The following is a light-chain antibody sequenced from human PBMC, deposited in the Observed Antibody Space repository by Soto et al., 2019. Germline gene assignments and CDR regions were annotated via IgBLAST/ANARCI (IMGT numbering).Light chain of an antibody. J-gene: IGKJ2*01. CDR2: GAS. Sequence: EVVLTQSPATLSLSPGERATLSCRASQSVNVNLAWHQQKPGQPPRLLIYGASTRAAGVPARFTGSGSGTGFTLTISSLQSDDFAVYYCQQYNHWPPYTFGQGTKLEIK. CDR3: QQYNHWPPYT. CDR1: QSVNVN. V-gene: IGKV3-15*01.